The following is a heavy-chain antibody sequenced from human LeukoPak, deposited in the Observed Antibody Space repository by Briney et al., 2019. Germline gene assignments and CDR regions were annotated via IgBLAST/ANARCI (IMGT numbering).Heavy chain of an antibody. CDR1: GINFRRYA. J-gene: IGHJ4*02. V-gene: IGHV3-23*01. Sequence: PAGGSLRLSCAASGINFRRYAMSWVRQAPGKGLGWVSAISDSGDSTYFADSVRGRFTISRDNSKSTLLLLMNSLRAEDTAVYYCAKGGFNYYFEYWGQGTLVTVSS. CDR3: AKGGFNYYFEY. CDR2: ISDSGDST. D-gene: IGHD1-1*01.